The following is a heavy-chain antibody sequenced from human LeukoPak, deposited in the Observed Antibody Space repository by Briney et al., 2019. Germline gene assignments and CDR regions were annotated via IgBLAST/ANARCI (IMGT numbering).Heavy chain of an antibody. CDR1: GGSISTYY. V-gene: IGHV4-59*01. Sequence: PSETPSLTCTVSGGSISTYYWSWIRQPPGKGLEWIGYIYYSGSTNYNPSLKSRVTISVDTSKNQFSLKLSSVTAADTAVYYCARTYYYGSGSYFFDYWGQGTLVTVSS. CDR2: IYYSGST. CDR3: ARTYYYGSGSYFFDY. D-gene: IGHD3-10*01. J-gene: IGHJ4*02.